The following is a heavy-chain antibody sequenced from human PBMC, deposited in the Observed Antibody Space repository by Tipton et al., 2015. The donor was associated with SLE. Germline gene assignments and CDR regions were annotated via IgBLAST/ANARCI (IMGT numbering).Heavy chain of an antibody. CDR3: ARHVGHIVVVTAIDY. V-gene: IGHV4-59*08. D-gene: IGHD2-21*02. Sequence: TLSLTCTVSGGSISSHYWSWIRQPPGKGLEWIGYIYYSGSTNYNPSLKSRVTISVDTSKNQFSLKLSSVTAADTAVYYCARHVGHIVVVTAIDYWGQGTLVTVSS. J-gene: IGHJ4*02. CDR1: GGSISSHY. CDR2: IYYSGST.